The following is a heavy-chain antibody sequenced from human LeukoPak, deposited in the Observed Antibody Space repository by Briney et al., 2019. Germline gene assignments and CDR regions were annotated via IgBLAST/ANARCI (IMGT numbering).Heavy chain of an antibody. J-gene: IGHJ4*02. Sequence: GGSLRLSCAASGVTFRSYGMHWVRQAPGKGLEWVALISSDGNDKLYGDSVRGRFTISRDDPKSTLYLRMNSLRAEDTAVYYCTTKVIRGNSGDDYDDWGQGTLVTVSS. D-gene: IGHD5-12*01. CDR1: GVTFRSYG. CDR2: ISSDGNDK. CDR3: TTKVIRGNSGDDYDD. V-gene: IGHV3-30*03.